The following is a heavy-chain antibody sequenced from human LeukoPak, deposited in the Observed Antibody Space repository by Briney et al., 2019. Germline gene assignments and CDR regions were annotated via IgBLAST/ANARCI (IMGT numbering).Heavy chain of an antibody. J-gene: IGHJ4*02. V-gene: IGHV1-18*01. CDR3: GRRADYYDSSGYYYYFDY. CDR2: ISAYNGNT. CDR1: GYTFTSYG. Sequence: ASVTVSCKASGYTFTSYGISWVRQAPGQGLEWMGWISAYNGNTNYAQKLQGRVTMTTDTSTSTAYMELRSLRSDDTAVYYCGRRADYYDSSGYYYYFDYWGQGTLVTVSS. D-gene: IGHD3-22*01.